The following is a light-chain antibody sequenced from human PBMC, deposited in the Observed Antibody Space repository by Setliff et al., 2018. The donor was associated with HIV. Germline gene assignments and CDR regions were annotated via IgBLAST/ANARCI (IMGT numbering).Light chain of an antibody. V-gene: IGLV3-21*03. CDR3: QVWHFSDHYV. Sequence: SYELTQPPSVSVAPGKTARITCGGNKIGRKSVHWYQQKPGQAPVLVVYDDRDGPSETADRFSGSKSGNVATLTISRVEAGDEADYYCQVWHFSDHYVFGTGTKV. CDR1: KIGRKS. CDR2: DDR. J-gene: IGLJ1*01.